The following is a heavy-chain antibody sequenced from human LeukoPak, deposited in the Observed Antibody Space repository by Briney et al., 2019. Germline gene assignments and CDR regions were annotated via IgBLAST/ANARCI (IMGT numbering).Heavy chain of an antibody. CDR3: TRRAGGNLYDLDN. CDR2: VSGGGFDT. V-gene: IGHV3-23*01. J-gene: IGHJ4*02. D-gene: IGHD2-8*02. CDR1: GFTLSNYV. Sequence: AGGSLRLSYVASGFTLSNYVMSWVRQAPGKGLEWVSGVSGGGFDTYYTDSVKGRFTISRDNSKNMVYLQMNSLRAEDTAVYYCTRRAGGNLYDLDNWGQGTLVTVSS.